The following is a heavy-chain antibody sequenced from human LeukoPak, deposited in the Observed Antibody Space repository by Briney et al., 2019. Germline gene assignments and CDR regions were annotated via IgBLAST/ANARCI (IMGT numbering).Heavy chain of an antibody. CDR2: IYSGGVT. CDR1: GFAVSSNY. CDR3: TTDTWYSAGH. V-gene: IGHV3-53*01. Sequence: PGGSLRLSCAASGFAVSSNYMSWVRQAPGKGLEWVSVIYSGGVTYYADSVKGRSTISRDNAKNSLFLQMNSLRAEDTAIYYCTTDTWYSAGHWGQGTLVTVSS. J-gene: IGHJ4*02. D-gene: IGHD2-15*01.